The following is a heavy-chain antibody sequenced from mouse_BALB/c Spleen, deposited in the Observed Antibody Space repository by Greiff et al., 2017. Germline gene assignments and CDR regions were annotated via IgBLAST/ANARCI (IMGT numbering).Heavy chain of an antibody. J-gene: IGHJ1*01. Sequence: EVHLVESGGGLVQPGGSLKLSCAASGFTFSSFGMHWVRQAPEKGLEWVAYISSGSSSIYYADTVKGRFTISSDNPKNTLFLKMTSLRSEDTAMYYWARCRGYQYIDDWGEGTTVTVSS. CDR1: GFTFSSFG. CDR2: ISSGSSSI. V-gene: IGHV5-17*02. CDR3: ARCRGYQYIDD. D-gene: IGHD2-2*01.